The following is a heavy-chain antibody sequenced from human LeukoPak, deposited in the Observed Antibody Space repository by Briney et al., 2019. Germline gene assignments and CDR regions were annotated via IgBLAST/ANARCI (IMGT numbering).Heavy chain of an antibody. CDR3: ARAFSSSWPRDYYGMDV. CDR1: GGSFSGYY. D-gene: IGHD6-13*01. CDR2: INHSGST. V-gene: IGHV4-34*01. J-gene: IGHJ6*02. Sequence: SETLSLTCAVYGGSFSGYYWSWIRQPPGKGLEWIGEINHSGSTNYNPSLKSRVSISVDTSKNQFSLKLSSVTAADTAVYYCARAFSSSWPRDYYGMDVWGQGTTVTVSS.